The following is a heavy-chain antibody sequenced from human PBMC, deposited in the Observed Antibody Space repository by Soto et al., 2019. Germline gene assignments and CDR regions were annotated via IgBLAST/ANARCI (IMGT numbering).Heavy chain of an antibody. J-gene: IGHJ6*02. Sequence: QVQLVQSGAEVKKPGSSVKVSCKASGGTFSSYAISWVRQAPGQGLEWMGGIIPIFGTANYAQKFQGRVTITADESTSTAYMELSSLRSEDTAVYYCARGYCSGGSCYLDYYYYSGMDVWGQGTTVTVSS. CDR1: GGTFSSYA. CDR2: IIPIFGTA. V-gene: IGHV1-69*01. D-gene: IGHD2-15*01. CDR3: ARGYCSGGSCYLDYYYYSGMDV.